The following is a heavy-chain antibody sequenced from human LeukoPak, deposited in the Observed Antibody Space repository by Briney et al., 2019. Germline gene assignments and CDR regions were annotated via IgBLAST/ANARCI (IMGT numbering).Heavy chain of an antibody. CDR1: GYTFTGYY. Sequence: ASVTVSCTASGYTFTGYYMHWVRQATGQGLEWMGWINPNSGGTNYAQKFQGRVPMTRDTSISTAYMELSRLRSDGTAVYYLARAEEGSGRGLYYFDYLVQGTLVTVSS. V-gene: IGHV1-2*02. D-gene: IGHD3-10*01. CDR2: INPNSGGT. CDR3: ARAEEGSGRGLYYFDY. J-gene: IGHJ4*02.